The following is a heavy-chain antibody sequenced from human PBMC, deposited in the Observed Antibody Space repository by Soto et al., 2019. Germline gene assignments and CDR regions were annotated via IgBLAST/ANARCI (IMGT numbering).Heavy chain of an antibody. J-gene: IGHJ2*01. CDR2: IFDSGST. CDR3: AREIIPLTNVWYFDL. V-gene: IGHV4-30-4*01. D-gene: IGHD2-8*01. CDR1: DGSISCGLHS. Sequence: QVQLQESGPGLVKPSDTMSLNCTVSDGSISCGLHSWSWIRQPPGKVMKWSGHIFDSGSTYYNRSLKCRLTISVDKSKNQFSVMLSSVPAADAAVYYCAREIIPLTNVWYFDLWVRGTLVTVSS.